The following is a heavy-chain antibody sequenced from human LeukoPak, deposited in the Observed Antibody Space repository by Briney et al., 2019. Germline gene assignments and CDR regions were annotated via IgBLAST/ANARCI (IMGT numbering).Heavy chain of an antibody. CDR1: GYTFTNYD. D-gene: IGHD1-26*01. V-gene: IGHV1-8*01. Sequence: ASVKVSCKASGYTFTNYDINWVRQATGQGLEWMGWMNPNSGNTGYAQKFQGRVTMTRNTSISTDYMELSSLRSEDTALYYCARDIAGATKGGWFDTWGQGTPVTVSS. CDR2: MNPNSGNT. CDR3: ARDIAGATKGGWFDT. J-gene: IGHJ5*02.